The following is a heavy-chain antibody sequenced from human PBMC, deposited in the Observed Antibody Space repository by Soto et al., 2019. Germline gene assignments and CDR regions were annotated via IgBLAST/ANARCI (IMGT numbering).Heavy chain of an antibody. CDR2: IRSKAYGGTT. Sequence: GGSLRLSCTASGFTFGDYAMSWFRQAPGKGLEWVGFIRSKAYGGTTEYAASVKGRFTISRDDSKSIAYLQMNSLKTEDTAVYYCTREGDYGDWDAFDIWGQGTMVTVSS. CDR3: TREGDYGDWDAFDI. D-gene: IGHD4-17*01. CDR1: GFTFGDYA. V-gene: IGHV3-49*03. J-gene: IGHJ3*02.